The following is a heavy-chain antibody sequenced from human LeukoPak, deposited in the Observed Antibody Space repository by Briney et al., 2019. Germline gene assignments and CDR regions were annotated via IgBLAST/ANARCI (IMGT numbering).Heavy chain of an antibody. D-gene: IGHD3-22*01. J-gene: IGHJ5*02. CDR3: ARGSSAYYDSSGYYYWFDP. CDR2: IYYSGST. CDR1: GGSISSSSYY. V-gene: IGHV4-39*01. Sequence: SETLSLTCTVSGGSISSSSYYWGWIRQPPGKGLEWLGSIYYSGSTYYNPSLKSRVTISVDTSKNQCSLKLSSVTAADTAVYYCARGSSAYYDSSGYYYWFDPWGQGTLVTVSS.